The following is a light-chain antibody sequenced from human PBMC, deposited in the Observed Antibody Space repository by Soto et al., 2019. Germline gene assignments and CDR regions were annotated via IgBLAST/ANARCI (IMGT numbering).Light chain of an antibody. CDR3: IQALQTPVT. V-gene: IGKV2-28*01. CDR2: LGS. J-gene: IGKJ4*01. CDR1: QSLLHSNGYNC. Sequence: DIVMTQSPLSLPVTPGEPASISCRSSQSLLHSNGYNCLYWYLQKPGQSPQLLIHLGSNRASGVPDRFSGSVSGTDFTLRISRVVAEDVGVYYCIQALQTPVTFGGGTKVEIK.